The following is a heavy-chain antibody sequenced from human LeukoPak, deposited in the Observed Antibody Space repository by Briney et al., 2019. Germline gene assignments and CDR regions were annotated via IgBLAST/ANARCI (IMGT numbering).Heavy chain of an antibody. D-gene: IGHD6-13*01. CDR3: ARDRVRGAAGMRAMDV. V-gene: IGHV3-48*01. CDR2: ICSSRSTI. CDR1: GFTFSSYS. J-gene: IGHJ6*03. Sequence: GGSLRLSCAASGFTFSSYSMNCVRQAPGKGLEWVSYICSSRSTIYYADSVKGRFTISRDNAKNSLYLQMNSLRAEDTAVYYCARDRVRGAAGMRAMDVWGKGNTVTVS.